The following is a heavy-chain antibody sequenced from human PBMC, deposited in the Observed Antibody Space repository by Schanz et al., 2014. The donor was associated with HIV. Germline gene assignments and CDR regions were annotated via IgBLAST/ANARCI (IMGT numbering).Heavy chain of an antibody. CDR1: GFTFSKYS. V-gene: IGHV3-33*06. CDR3: AKDTTAAGRGYFQH. Sequence: MKLVESGGGLAQPGGSLTLSCVASGFTFSKYSMNWVRQAPGKGLEWVAVIWYDGSNKYYADSVKGRFTISRDNSKNTLYLQMNSLRAEDTAVYYCAKDTTAAGRGYFQHWGQGTLVTVSS. D-gene: IGHD6-13*01. J-gene: IGHJ1*01. CDR2: IWYDGSNK.